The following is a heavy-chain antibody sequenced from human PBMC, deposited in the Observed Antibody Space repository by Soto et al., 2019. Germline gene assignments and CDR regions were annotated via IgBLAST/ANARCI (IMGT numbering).Heavy chain of an antibody. Sequence: EVQLLESGGDLVQPGGSLRLSCAASGFTFSSNAMSWVRQAPGKGPEWVSAISGSGGSTYYADSVKGRFTISRDNSKNTLYLLMSSLRADDTAIYYCAKQGLATITARFDYWGQGTLVTVSS. D-gene: IGHD5-12*01. V-gene: IGHV3-23*01. J-gene: IGHJ4*02. CDR2: ISGSGGST. CDR3: AKQGLATITARFDY. CDR1: GFTFSSNA.